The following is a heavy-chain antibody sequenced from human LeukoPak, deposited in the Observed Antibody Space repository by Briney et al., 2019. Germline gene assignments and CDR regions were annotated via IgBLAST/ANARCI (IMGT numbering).Heavy chain of an antibody. V-gene: IGHV4-59*01. CDR1: GXSISSYY. J-gene: IGHJ4*02. CDR2: IYYSGST. Sequence: SETLSLTCTVSGXSISSYYGSWIRQPPGKGLEWIGYIYYSGSTNYNPSLKSRVTISVDTSKNQFSLKLSSVTAADTAVYYCARFGGIDYWGQGTLVTVSS. CDR3: ARFGGIDY. D-gene: IGHD3-10*01.